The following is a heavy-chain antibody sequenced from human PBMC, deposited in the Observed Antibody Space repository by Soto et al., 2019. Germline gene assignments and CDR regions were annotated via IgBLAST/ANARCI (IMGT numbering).Heavy chain of an antibody. J-gene: IGHJ5*01. CDR1: GYTFTSYF. V-gene: IGHV1-46*01. CDR3: ARQYCSGGSCDTLDS. CDR2: INPSGGST. D-gene: IGHD2-15*01. Sequence: QVQLVQSGAEVKKPGASVKVSCKASGYTFTSYFMHWVRQAPGQGLEWMGIINPSGGSTSYAQKVQARDTMTRDTSTSTVNMERSSLRSEDTAVYYCARQYCSGGSCDTLDSGGQGTLVTVSS.